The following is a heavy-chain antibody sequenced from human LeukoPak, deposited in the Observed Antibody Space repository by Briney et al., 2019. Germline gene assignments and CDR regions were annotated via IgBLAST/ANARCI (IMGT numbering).Heavy chain of an antibody. Sequence: ASVKVSCKASGYTFTSYYMHWVRQAPGQGLEWMGWINPNSGGTNYAQKFQGRVTMTRDTSISTAYMELSRLRSDDTAVYYCARGLVTISYYFDYWGQGTLVTVSS. CDR3: ARGLVTISYYFDY. CDR2: INPNSGGT. V-gene: IGHV1-2*02. D-gene: IGHD3-9*01. CDR1: GYTFTSYY. J-gene: IGHJ4*02.